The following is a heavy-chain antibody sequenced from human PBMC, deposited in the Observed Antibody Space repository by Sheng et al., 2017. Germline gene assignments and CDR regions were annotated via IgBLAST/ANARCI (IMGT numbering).Heavy chain of an antibody. CDR2: IYASGTT. Sequence: EVQLVESGGGLVQTGGSLRLSCAASGFTVSSNYMSWVRQAPGKGLEWVSFIYASGTTDYADSVKGRFTISRDNSKNTLYLQMNSLRAEDTAVYYCASGTTVVTIDYWGHGTLVTVSS. CDR3: ASGTTVVTIDY. D-gene: IGHD4-17*01. V-gene: IGHV3-66*01. CDR1: GFTVSSNY. J-gene: IGHJ4*01.